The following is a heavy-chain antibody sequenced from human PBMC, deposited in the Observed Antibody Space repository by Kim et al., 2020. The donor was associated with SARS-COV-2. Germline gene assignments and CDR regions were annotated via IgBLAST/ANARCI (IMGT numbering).Heavy chain of an antibody. Sequence: SPSFQGHVTISAEKSISTAYLQWSSLKASDTAMYYCASLYYGSGSGAFDIWGQGTMVTVSS. D-gene: IGHD3-10*01. V-gene: IGHV5-10-1*01. CDR3: ASLYYGSGSGAFDI. J-gene: IGHJ3*02.